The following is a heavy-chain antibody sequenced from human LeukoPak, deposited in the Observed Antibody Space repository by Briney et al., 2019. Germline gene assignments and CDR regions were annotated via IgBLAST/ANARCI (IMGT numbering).Heavy chain of an antibody. J-gene: IGHJ4*02. CDR3: ARRSWYIDY. Sequence: PSGTLSLTCTVSGDSLSSYYWSWIRQPPGKGLEWIGYIYSSGSTNYNPSLKSRVTISEDTSKNQFSLKLRSVTAADTAVYYCARRSWYIDYWGQGTLVTVSS. CDR2: IYSSGST. V-gene: IGHV4-59*08. D-gene: IGHD1-26*01. CDR1: GDSLSSYY.